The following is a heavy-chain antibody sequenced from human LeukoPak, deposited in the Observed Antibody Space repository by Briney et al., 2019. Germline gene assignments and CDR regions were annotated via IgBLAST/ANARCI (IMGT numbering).Heavy chain of an antibody. Sequence: PGGSLRLSCAASKFAFSSYAMSWVRQAPGKGLEWVSAISGGGGNTYYADSVKGRFTISRDNSKNTLYLQMNSLRAEDSALYYCARGGRGSAAVVAPRSFDIWGQGTMVTVSS. J-gene: IGHJ3*02. CDR3: ARGGRGSAAVVAPRSFDI. CDR1: KFAFSSYA. CDR2: ISGGGGNT. D-gene: IGHD3-22*01. V-gene: IGHV3-23*01.